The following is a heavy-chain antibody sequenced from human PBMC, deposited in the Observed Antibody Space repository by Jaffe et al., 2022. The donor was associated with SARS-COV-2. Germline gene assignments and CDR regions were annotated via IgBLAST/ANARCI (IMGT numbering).Heavy chain of an antibody. Sequence: QLQESGPGLVKPSETLSLTCSVSGASISSGNYYWAWIRQPPGKGLEWIGSVYYSGGTYLNPSLKSRVTMSVDTSKSQVSLKLTSVTAADTAVFYCARQPAAGLGFYYGLDVWGQGTTVTVSS. CDR2: VYYSGGT. CDR3: ARQPAAGLGFYYGLDV. CDR1: GASISSGNYY. D-gene: IGHD6-13*01. J-gene: IGHJ6*02. V-gene: IGHV4-39*01.